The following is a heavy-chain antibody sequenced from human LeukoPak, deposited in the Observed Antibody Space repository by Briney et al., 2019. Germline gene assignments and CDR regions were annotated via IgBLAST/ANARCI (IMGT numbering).Heavy chain of an antibody. CDR2: ISSSGTTT. Sequence: PGGSLRLSCAASGFSFSVYEIHWVRQAPGKGLEWIADISSSGTTTYYADSVKGRFTISRDNAKNSLYLQMNSLRAEDTAVYYCARDKGPMVFGVFDYWGQGILVTVSS. CDR1: GFSFSVYE. CDR3: ARDKGPMVFGVFDY. D-gene: IGHD3/OR15-3a*01. V-gene: IGHV3-48*03. J-gene: IGHJ4*02.